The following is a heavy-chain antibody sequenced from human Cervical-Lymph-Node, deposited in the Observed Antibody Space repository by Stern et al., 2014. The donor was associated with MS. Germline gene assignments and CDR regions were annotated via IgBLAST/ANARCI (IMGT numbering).Heavy chain of an antibody. CDR2: ISWDDGK. CDR1: GFSVTTAGVG. J-gene: IGHJ4*02. V-gene: IGHV2-5*02. CDR3: AHSLVKYCRGGTCYSSLFDY. Sequence: QVTLKESGPTLVKTTQTVTLTCTLSGFSVTTAGVGVGWIRQPPGKAREWLERISWDDGKMYSPSLKKRITINKVNSQNQVVIRMTAVDPVDTATYYCAHSLVKYCRGGTCYSSLFDYWGQGILVTVSS. D-gene: IGHD2-15*01.